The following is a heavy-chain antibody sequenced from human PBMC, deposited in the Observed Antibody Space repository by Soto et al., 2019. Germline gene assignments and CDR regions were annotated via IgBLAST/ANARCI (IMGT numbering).Heavy chain of an antibody. V-gene: IGHV3-23*04. CDR2: ISSSGGRT. CDR1: GFTFRTYG. D-gene: IGHD2-15*01. J-gene: IGHJ3*01. CDR3: AKDKDIVVGIAATAAFDR. Sequence: EVQLVESGGGLVQPGESLRLSCAASGFTFRTYGMSWVRQAPGKGLEWVSGISSSGGRTYDAESVKGRFTISRDNSKYTVYLQMNSLRADVTAVSYCAKDKDIVVGIAATAAFDRWGQGTMVTVSS.